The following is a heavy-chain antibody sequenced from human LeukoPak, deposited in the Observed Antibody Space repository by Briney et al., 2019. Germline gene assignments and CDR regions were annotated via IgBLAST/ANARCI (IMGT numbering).Heavy chain of an antibody. J-gene: IGHJ3*02. V-gene: IGHV3-48*01. CDR1: GFTFSYHS. CDR2: IRSRDGTV. CDR3: VRDHAYAFDI. Sequence: GGSLRLSCVASGFTFSYHSMNWARQAPGKGLEWISYIRSRDGTVPYADSVKGRFTISTDTAKSSLFLQMNGLSADDTAVYYCVRDHAYAFDIWGQGTMVTVSS.